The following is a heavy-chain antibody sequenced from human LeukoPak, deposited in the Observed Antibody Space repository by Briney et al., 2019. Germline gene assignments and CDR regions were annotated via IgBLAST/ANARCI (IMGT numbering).Heavy chain of an antibody. Sequence: QPGGSLRLSCEGSGFSFSDYGMHWVREAPGKGLEWVAVISDDGSNQYFASSVEGRFAISGDNSKDTVYLHMNGVRPEDTAVYFCAQDLPADPGWGWYRVRFIFHSWGQGTLVTVSA. D-gene: IGHD6-19*01. CDR2: ISDDGSNQ. CDR3: AQDLPADPGWGWYRVRFIFHS. V-gene: IGHV3-30*18. CDR1: GFSFSDYG. J-gene: IGHJ4*02.